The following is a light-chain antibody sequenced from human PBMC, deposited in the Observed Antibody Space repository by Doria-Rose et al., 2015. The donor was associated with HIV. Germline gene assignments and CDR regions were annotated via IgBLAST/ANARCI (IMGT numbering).Light chain of an antibody. CDR2: GAS. CDR3: QQYGTSRGT. Sequence: EIVLTQSPGTLSLSPGERATLSCRASQRVKSSYLAWYQQKPGQAPRLLINGASTRATGIPDRFSGSGSGTDFTLTISRLEPEDVAVYYCQQYGTSRGTFGQGTRLEIK. J-gene: IGKJ5*01. V-gene: IGKV3-20*01. CDR1: QRVKSSY.